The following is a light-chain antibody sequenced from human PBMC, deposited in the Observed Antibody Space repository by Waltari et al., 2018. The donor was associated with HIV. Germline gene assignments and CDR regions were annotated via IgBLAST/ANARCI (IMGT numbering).Light chain of an antibody. Sequence: EIELSQSPGPLSLSPGERAPPSCRARQSVSSTYLAWYQQQPGQAPRLLIYGASSRATVIPDRFSGSGSGTDFTLTSSRLEPEVFAVYYCQQYGSSPWTFGQGTKVEIK. J-gene: IGKJ1*01. CDR2: GAS. CDR3: QQYGSSPWT. V-gene: IGKV3-20*01. CDR1: QSVSSTY.